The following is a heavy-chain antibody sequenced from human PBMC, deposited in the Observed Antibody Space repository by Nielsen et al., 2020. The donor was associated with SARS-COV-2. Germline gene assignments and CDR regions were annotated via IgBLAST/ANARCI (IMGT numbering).Heavy chain of an antibody. D-gene: IGHD3-16*01. CDR3: VRGLQVPNGLAHR. Sequence: GESLKISCAASAFTFSTYWMHWVRQAPGKGLVWVSRINSAGSSTSYADSVKGRFTISRDNAKNTLYLQMNSLRAEDTAVYYCVRGLQVPNGLAHRWGQGTLVTVSS. CDR1: AFTFSTYW. J-gene: IGHJ4*02. V-gene: IGHV3-74*01. CDR2: INSAGSST.